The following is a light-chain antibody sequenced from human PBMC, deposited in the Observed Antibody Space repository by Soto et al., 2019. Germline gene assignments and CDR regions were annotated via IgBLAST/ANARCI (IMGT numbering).Light chain of an antibody. V-gene: IGLV2-14*01. CDR2: EVS. Sequence: QSALTQPASVSGSPGQSITISCTGTTSDVGSHNFVSWYQQLPGKAPKLLIYEVSNRPSGVSNRFSGSKSGSTASLTISGLQAEDEADYFCSSYISSTTLVVFGGGTKLTVL. J-gene: IGLJ2*01. CDR3: SSYISSTTLVV. CDR1: TSDVGSHNF.